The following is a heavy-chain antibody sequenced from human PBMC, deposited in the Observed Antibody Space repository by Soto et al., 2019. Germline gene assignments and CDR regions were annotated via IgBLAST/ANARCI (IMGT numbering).Heavy chain of an antibody. CDR3: ARAVGGYCSSTSCYPINFDY. D-gene: IGHD2-2*01. CDR2: INHSRST. V-gene: IGHV4-34*01. Sequence: PSETLSLTCAVYGGSFSGYYWSWIRQPPGKGLEWIGEINHSRSTNYNPSLKSRVTISVDTSKNQFSLKLSSVTAADTAVYYCARAVGGYCSSTSCYPINFDYWGQGTLVTVSS. J-gene: IGHJ4*02. CDR1: GGSFSGYY.